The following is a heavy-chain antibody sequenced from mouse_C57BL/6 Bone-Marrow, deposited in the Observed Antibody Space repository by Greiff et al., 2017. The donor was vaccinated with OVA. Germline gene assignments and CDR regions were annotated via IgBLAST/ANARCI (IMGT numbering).Heavy chain of an antibody. J-gene: IGHJ3*01. CDR2: IDPSDSYT. CDR1: GYTFTSYW. D-gene: IGHD1-3*01. CDR3: ARDGLKGFAY. Sequence: QVQLQQPGAELVRPGTSVKLSCKASGYTFTSYWMHWVKQRPGQGLEWIGVIDPSDSYTNYNQKFKGKATLTVDTSSSTAYMQLSSLTSEDSAVYYCARDGLKGFAYWGQGTLVTVSA. V-gene: IGHV1-59*01.